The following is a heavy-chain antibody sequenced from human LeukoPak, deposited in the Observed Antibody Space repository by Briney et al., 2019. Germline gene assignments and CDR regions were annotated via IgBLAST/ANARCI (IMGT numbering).Heavy chain of an antibody. J-gene: IGHJ4*01. Sequence: GGSLRLSCAASAFTFSSYSMNWVRQAPGKGLEWVSSISSSSSYIYYADSVRGRFTISRDTAKNSLYLQMNSLRVEDTAVYYCVMTAGPPTDHWGQGALVTVSS. V-gene: IGHV3-21*01. CDR2: ISSSSSYI. CDR3: VMTAGPPTDH. CDR1: AFTFSSYS.